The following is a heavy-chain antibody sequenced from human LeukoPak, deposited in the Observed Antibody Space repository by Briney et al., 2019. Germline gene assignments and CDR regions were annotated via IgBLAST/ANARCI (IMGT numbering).Heavy chain of an antibody. CDR3: AKGGLNYYDSSGYYYLGAFDI. CDR2: ISYDGSNK. Sequence: GGSLRLSCAASGFTFSSYAMHWVRQAPGKGLEWVAVISYDGSNKYYADSVKGRFTISRDNSKNTLYLQMNSLRAEDTAVYYCAKGGLNYYDSSGYYYLGAFDIWGQGTMVTVSS. J-gene: IGHJ3*02. D-gene: IGHD3-22*01. V-gene: IGHV3-30-3*01. CDR1: GFTFSSYA.